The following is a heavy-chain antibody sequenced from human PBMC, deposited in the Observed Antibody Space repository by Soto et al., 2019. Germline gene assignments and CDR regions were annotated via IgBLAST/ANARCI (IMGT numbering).Heavy chain of an antibody. CDR2: IYYTGTT. CDR3: ARGGWRQIDY. V-gene: IGHV4-59*08. Sequence: SETLSLTCSVSGSPISSYYWGWFRLPPGQGLQWVGYIYYTGTTSYNPSLKGRVTVSLDTSKNQFSLKLSSVTAADTAVYYCARGGWRQIDYWGQGTLVTVSS. J-gene: IGHJ4*02. CDR1: GSPISSYY. D-gene: IGHD3-3*01.